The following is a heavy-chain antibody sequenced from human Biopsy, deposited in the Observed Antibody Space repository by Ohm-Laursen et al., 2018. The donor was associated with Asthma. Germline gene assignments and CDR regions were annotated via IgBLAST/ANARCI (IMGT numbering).Heavy chain of an antibody. J-gene: IGHJ3*01. D-gene: IGHD3-9*01. CDR1: GYTFINYA. CDR3: ARTYYDFLTGQVKDVFGV. Sequence: ASVKVSCKASGYTFINYAIHWVRQAPGQRLEWMGWINAGNGNTKYSQKVQGRVTITRDTSASTAYMDLSSLRSEDTATYYCARTYYDFLTGQVKDVFGVWGQGTMVTVSS. V-gene: IGHV1-3*01. CDR2: INAGNGNT.